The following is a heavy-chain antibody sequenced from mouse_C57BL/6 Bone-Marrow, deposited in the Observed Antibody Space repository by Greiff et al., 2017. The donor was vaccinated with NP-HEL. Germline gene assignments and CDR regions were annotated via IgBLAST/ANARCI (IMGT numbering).Heavy chain of an antibody. Sequence: EVQLQQSGGGLVKPGGSLKLSCAASGFTFSSYAMSWVRQTPEKRLEWVATISDGGSYTYYPDNVKGRFTISRDNAKNNLYLQMSHLKSEDTAMYYCARAYHGNYDYWGQGTTLTVSS. CDR1: GFTFSSYA. CDR2: ISDGGSYT. J-gene: IGHJ2*01. D-gene: IGHD2-3*01. V-gene: IGHV5-4*01. CDR3: ARAYHGNYDY.